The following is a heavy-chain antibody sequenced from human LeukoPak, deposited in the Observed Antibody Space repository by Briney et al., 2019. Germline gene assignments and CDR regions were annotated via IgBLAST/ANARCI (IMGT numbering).Heavy chain of an antibody. CDR3: ATIRVEGDIVVVPAAMRPDPAFDY. Sequence: SVKVSCKASGGTFSSYTISWVRQAPGQGLEWMGRIIPILGIANYAQKFQGRVTITADKSPSTAYMELSSLRSEDTAVYYCATIRVEGDIVVVPAAMRPDPAFDYWGQGTLVTVSS. D-gene: IGHD2-2*01. CDR2: IIPILGIA. CDR1: GGTFSSYT. J-gene: IGHJ4*02. V-gene: IGHV1-69*02.